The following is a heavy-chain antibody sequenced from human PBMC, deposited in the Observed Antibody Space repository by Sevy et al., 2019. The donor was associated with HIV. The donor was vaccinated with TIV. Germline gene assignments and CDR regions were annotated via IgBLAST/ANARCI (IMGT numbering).Heavy chain of an antibody. CDR1: GFTFSSYA. D-gene: IGHD3-22*01. CDR2: ISGSGGST. V-gene: IGHV3-23*01. J-gene: IGHJ3*02. CDR3: AKDGADNGVDYYDSSGSDAFDI. Sequence: GGSLRLSRAASGFTFSSYAMSWVRQAPGKGLEWVSAISGSGGSTYYADSVKGRFTISRDNSKNTLYLQMNSLRAEDTAVYYCAKDGADNGVDYYDSSGSDAFDIWGQGTMVTVSS.